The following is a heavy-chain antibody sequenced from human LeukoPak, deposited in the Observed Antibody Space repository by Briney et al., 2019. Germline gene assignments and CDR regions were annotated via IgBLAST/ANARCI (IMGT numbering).Heavy chain of an antibody. J-gene: IGHJ4*02. V-gene: IGHV1-69*13. D-gene: IGHD2-2*01. CDR3: ARGGDIVVVPAAMIY. CDR1: GGTFSSYA. CDR2: IIPIFGTA. Sequence: ASVKVSCKASGGTFSSYAISWVRQAPGQGLEWMGGIIPIFGTANYAQKFQGRVTITADESTSTAYMELSSLRSEDTAVYYCARGGDIVVVPAAMIYWGQGTLVTVFS.